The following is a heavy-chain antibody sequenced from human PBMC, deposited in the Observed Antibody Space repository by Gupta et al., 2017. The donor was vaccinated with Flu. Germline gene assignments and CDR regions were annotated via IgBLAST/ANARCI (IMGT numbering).Heavy chain of an antibody. Sequence: QVQLVQSGAEVTKPGASVKVSCKASGYTFPSHYMHWVRQASGQVLGGRGIINTNGDGTWYERNHQSRVSLTTKKPTGTEEVELRGLGAVVTALYYFSKYNTRARNYWWFFPGSQGTIVTVFS. J-gene: IGHJ5*02. CDR3: SKYNTRARNYWWFFP. CDR2: INTNGDGT. D-gene: IGHD2-15*01. CDR1: GYTFPSHY. V-gene: IGHV1-46*01.